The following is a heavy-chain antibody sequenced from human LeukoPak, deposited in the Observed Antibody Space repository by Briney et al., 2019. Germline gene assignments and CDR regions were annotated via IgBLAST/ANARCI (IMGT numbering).Heavy chain of an antibody. CDR3: ARDSSTSCYDV. Sequence: GGSLRLSCAASGSTFSSYWMSWVRQAPGKGLEWVANIKQDGSDKYYVDSVKGRFTISRDNAKNSLYLQMNSLRAEDTAVYYCARDSSTSCYDVWGQGTTVTVSS. CDR2: IKQDGSDK. J-gene: IGHJ6*02. V-gene: IGHV3-7*01. D-gene: IGHD2-2*01. CDR1: GSTFSSYW.